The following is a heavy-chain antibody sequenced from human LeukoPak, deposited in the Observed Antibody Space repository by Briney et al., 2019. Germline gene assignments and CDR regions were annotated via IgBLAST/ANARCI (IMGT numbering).Heavy chain of an antibody. Sequence: GGSLRLSCAASGFTISSYAMTWVRQAPGKGLEWVSKISDSGGSRYYADSVKGRFTISRDNSKNTLYLQVKSLRAEDTAVYYCATPYDSTSYYPLTYWGQGTLVTVSS. J-gene: IGHJ4*02. V-gene: IGHV3-23*01. D-gene: IGHD3-22*01. CDR3: ATPYDSTSYYPLTY. CDR1: GFTISSYA. CDR2: ISDSGGSR.